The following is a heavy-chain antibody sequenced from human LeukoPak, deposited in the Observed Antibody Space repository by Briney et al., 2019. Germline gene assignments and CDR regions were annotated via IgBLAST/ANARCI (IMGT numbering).Heavy chain of an antibody. Sequence: GGSLRLSCAASGFTFSSYGMHWVRQAPGKGLEWVAFIRYDGSNKYYADSVEGRFTISRDNSKNTLYLQMNSLRAEDTAVYYCAKDANYWGQGTLVTVSS. CDR3: AKDANY. CDR2: IRYDGSNK. CDR1: GFTFSSYG. J-gene: IGHJ4*02. V-gene: IGHV3-30*02.